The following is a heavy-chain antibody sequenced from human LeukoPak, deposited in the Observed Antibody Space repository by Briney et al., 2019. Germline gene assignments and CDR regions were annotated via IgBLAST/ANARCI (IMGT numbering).Heavy chain of an antibody. D-gene: IGHD3-22*01. V-gene: IGHV3-23*01. CDR3: TTGLVVTDLDY. CDR2: ISGSGGST. Sequence: GGSLRLSCAASGFTFSSYAMSWVRQAPGKGLEWVSAISGSGGSTYYADSVKGRFTISRDNSKNTLYLQMNSLKTEDTAVYYCTTGLVVTDLDYWGQGTLVTVSS. J-gene: IGHJ4*02. CDR1: GFTFSSYA.